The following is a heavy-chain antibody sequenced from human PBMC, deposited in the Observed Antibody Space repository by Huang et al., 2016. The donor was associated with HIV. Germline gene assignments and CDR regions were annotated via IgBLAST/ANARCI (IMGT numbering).Heavy chain of an antibody. D-gene: IGHD5-18*01. CDR3: AREGTYSFGVNAYDF. Sequence: EVQLVESGGGLVQPGGSLRLSCAAFGFSFSSHRMNWVRQAPGKGLEWVSYITSSGNNVYYADSVKGRFTSSRDNAKNSLYLQMNNLRGEDTAFYYCAREGTYSFGVNAYDFWGQGTMVTVSS. J-gene: IGHJ3*01. CDR1: GFSFSSHR. V-gene: IGHV3-48*01. CDR2: ITSSGNNV.